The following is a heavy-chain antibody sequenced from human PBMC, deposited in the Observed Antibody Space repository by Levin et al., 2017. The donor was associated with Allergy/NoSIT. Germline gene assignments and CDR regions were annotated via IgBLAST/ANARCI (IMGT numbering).Heavy chain of an antibody. J-gene: IGHJ5*02. D-gene: IGHD1-26*01. CDR2: IYYSGRT. Sequence: PSETLSLTCNVSGDSISKYYWSWIRQAPGKKLEWIGFIYYSGRTEYNPSLNSRVTFSLDTSKGQLSLKLTSVTTADTGVYFCARVAPGWEPNNWFDPWGQGTLVTVTS. CDR3: ARVAPGWEPNNWFDP. V-gene: IGHV4-59*01. CDR1: GDSISKYY.